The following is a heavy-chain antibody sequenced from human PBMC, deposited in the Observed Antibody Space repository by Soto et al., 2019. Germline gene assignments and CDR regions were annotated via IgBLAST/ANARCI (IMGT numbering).Heavy chain of an antibody. CDR2: SRNKAKKYTT. J-gene: IGHJ3*02. Sequence: PGGSLRLSCAGSGFTFSDHYMDWVRQAPGKGLEWVGRSRNKAKKYTTEYAASVKGRFTISRDDSKNSLYLQMNSLKTEDTAVYYCARISAAVSNAFDIWGQGTMVTVSS. V-gene: IGHV3-72*01. D-gene: IGHD6-13*01. CDR3: ARISAAVSNAFDI. CDR1: GFTFSDHY.